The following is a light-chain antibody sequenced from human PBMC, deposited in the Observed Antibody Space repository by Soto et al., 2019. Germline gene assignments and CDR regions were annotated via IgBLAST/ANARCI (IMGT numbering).Light chain of an antibody. Sequence: QSVLAQPASVSGSFGQSITISCSGPNTDLGVYGYVSWYQHQPGKAPKLLIYDVNNRPSGISDRFSGSKSGDTASLTISGLQAEDEADYFCFSKISGFVYGFGTGTKLTVL. CDR3: FSKISGFVYG. V-gene: IGLV2-14*01. CDR1: NTDLGVYGY. CDR2: DVN. J-gene: IGLJ1*01.